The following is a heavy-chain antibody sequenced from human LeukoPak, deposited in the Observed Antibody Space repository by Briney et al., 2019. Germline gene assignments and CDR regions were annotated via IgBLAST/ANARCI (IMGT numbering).Heavy chain of an antibody. CDR1: GFTFDDYA. Sequence: GGSLRLSCVASGFTFDDYAMHWVRQAPGKGLEWVSGISWNSGGIGYGDSVKGRFTISRDNAKNSLYLQMNSLRAEDMALYYCAKDMSYDRSGGMVDWGQGTLVTVSS. D-gene: IGHD3-22*01. CDR3: AKDMSYDRSGGMVD. V-gene: IGHV3-9*03. J-gene: IGHJ4*02. CDR2: ISWNSGGI.